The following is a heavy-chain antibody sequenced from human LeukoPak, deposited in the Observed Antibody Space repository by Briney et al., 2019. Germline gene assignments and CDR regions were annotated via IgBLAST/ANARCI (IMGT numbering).Heavy chain of an antibody. D-gene: IGHD6-19*01. CDR1: GFAFSGYA. J-gene: IGHJ4*02. V-gene: IGHV3-64*02. CDR2: ITNDGGNT. CDR3: ARVSVSVWYDY. Sequence: GGSLRLSCAASGFAFSGYAMHWVRQAPGKGLEYISAITNDGGNTYYADSVRGRFTISRHNSKNTLFLQMGSLRAEDMAVYFCARVSVSVWYDYWGQGTLVTVSS.